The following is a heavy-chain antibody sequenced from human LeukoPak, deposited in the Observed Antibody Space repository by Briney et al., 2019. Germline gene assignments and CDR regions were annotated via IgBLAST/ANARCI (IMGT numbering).Heavy chain of an antibody. CDR3: ARGPPTYDFWSGYPFDY. D-gene: IGHD3-3*01. J-gene: IGHJ4*02. CDR1: GGTFSSYA. CDR2: IIPIFGTA. Sequence: SVKVSCKAAGGTFSSYAISWVRQAPGQGLEWMGGIIPIFGTANYAQKFQGRVTITTDESTSTAYMELSSLRSEDTAVYYCARGPPTYDFWSGYPFDYWGQGTLVTVSS. V-gene: IGHV1-69*05.